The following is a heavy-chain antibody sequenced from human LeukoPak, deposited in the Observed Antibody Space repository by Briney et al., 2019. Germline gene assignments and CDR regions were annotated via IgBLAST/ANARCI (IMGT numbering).Heavy chain of an antibody. CDR1: GFTFSSYE. D-gene: IGHD5-12*01. V-gene: IGHV3-48*03. CDR2: ISSSGSTI. CDR3: ARDGDIVATIGDGPFDY. Sequence: GGSLRLSCAASGFTFSSYEMNWVRQAPGKGLEWVSYISSSGSTIYYADSVKGRFTISRDNSKNTLYLQMNSLRAEDTAVYYCARDGDIVATIGDGPFDYWGQGTLVTVSS. J-gene: IGHJ4*02.